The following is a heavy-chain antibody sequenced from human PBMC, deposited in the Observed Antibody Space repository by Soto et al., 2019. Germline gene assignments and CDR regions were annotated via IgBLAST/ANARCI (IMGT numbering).Heavy chain of an antibody. D-gene: IGHD3-16*01. V-gene: IGHV4-30-4*01. CDR3: ARAEGTYTWRSEFDY. Sequence: SETLSLTCNVSGGTIISFNYYLTWIRQPPGKGLEWVGHISYRGTTFYNPSLKSRATVSMDTSKSQFSLKLASVTAADTDVYYCARAEGTYTWRSEFDYWGQGTLVTVSS. CDR1: GGTIISFNYY. J-gene: IGHJ4*02. CDR2: ISYRGTT.